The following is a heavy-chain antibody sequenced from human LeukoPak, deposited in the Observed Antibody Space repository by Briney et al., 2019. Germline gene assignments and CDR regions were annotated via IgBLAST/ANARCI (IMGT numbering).Heavy chain of an antibody. CDR3: TRDVRDCGGGSCFSGGY. Sequence: GGSLRLSCAVSGYTSGDEAMSWFRQAPGKGLGWVGFIRSKTYGGTTEYAASVKGRFTISRDHSKNIAYPQMNILKTEDTAVYYCTRDVRDCGGGSCFSGGYWGQGTLVTVSS. J-gene: IGHJ4*02. D-gene: IGHD2-15*01. V-gene: IGHV3-49*03. CDR2: IRSKTYGGTT. CDR1: GYTSGDEA.